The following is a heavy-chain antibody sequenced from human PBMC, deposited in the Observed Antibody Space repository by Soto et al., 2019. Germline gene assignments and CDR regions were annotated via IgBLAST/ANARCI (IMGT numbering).Heavy chain of an antibody. CDR3: TRDMDYGDRAFGDY. CDR2: ISYDGSKK. CDR1: GFTFSSFA. J-gene: IGHJ4*02. D-gene: IGHD4-17*01. Sequence: QTGGSLRLSCAASGFTFSSFAMYWVRQAPGEGLEWLAVISYDGSKKYYADSVRGRFTISRDNSENTLYLQMNGLRSEDTAVYFCTRDMDYGDRAFGDYWGQGTLVTVSS. V-gene: IGHV3-30-3*01.